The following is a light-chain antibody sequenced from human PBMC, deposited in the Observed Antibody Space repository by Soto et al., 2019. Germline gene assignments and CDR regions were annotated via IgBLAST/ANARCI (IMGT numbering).Light chain of an antibody. J-gene: IGLJ2*01. CDR3: CSYAGSYTVV. CDR1: SGDVGGYNY. V-gene: IGLV2-11*01. CDR2: DVN. Sequence: QSALTQPRSVSGSPGQSVTIPCTGTSGDVGGYNYVSWYQQHPGKAPKLMIYDVNNRPSGVPDRFSGSKSGNTASLTISGLQAEDEADYYCCSYAGSYTVVFGGGTKLTVL.